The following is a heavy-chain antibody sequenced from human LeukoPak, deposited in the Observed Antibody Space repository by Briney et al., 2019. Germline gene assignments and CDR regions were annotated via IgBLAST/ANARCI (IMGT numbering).Heavy chain of an antibody. CDR1: GGSISSGNYY. CDR2: IYTSGGT. J-gene: IGHJ4*02. Sequence: SETLSLTCTVSGGSISSGNYYWSWIRQPAGKGLEWIGRIYTSGGTNCNPSLESRVTILIDTPKNQFSLKLSSVTAADTAVYYCARTGSGHNDYWGQGTLVTVSS. V-gene: IGHV4-61*02. CDR3: ARTGSGHNDY. D-gene: IGHD2-15*01.